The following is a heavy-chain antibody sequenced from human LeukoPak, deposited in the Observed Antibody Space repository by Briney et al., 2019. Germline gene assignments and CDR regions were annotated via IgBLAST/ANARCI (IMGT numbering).Heavy chain of an antibody. CDR1: GGYFSGYY. Sequence: SSETLSLTCAVYGGYFSGYYWSWIRQPPGKGLEWIGEINHSGSTNYNPSLKSRVTISVDMSKNQFSLKLSSVTAADTAVYYCARESVVVPAAIYYWGQGTLVTVSS. D-gene: IGHD2-2*02. V-gene: IGHV4-34*01. CDR3: ARESVVVPAAIYY. CDR2: INHSGST. J-gene: IGHJ4*02.